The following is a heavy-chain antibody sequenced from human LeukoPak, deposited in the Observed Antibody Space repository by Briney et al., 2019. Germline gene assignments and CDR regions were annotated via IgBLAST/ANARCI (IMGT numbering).Heavy chain of an antibody. Sequence: GSLRLSCAASGFTFSSYAMSWVRQAPGKGLEWVSSISSSSSYIYYADSVQGRFTISRDNAKNSLYLQMNSLRAEDTAVYYCARDSLWFGERGGMDVWGQGTTVTVSS. J-gene: IGHJ6*02. CDR2: ISSSSSYI. CDR1: GFTFSSYA. CDR3: ARDSLWFGERGGMDV. D-gene: IGHD3-10*01. V-gene: IGHV3-21*01.